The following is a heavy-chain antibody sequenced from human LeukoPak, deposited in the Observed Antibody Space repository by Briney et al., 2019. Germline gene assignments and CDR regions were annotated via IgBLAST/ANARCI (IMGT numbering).Heavy chain of an antibody. CDR2: INPNSGGT. V-gene: IGHV1-2*02. CDR3: ARDIRRCYYYYMDV. Sequence: ASVKVSCKASGYTFTGYYMRWVRQAPGQGLEWMGWINPNSGGTNYAQKFQGRVTMTRGTSISTAYMELSRLRSDDTAVYYCARDIRRCYYYYMDVWGKGTTVTVSS. J-gene: IGHJ6*03. CDR1: GYTFTGYY. D-gene: IGHD4-17*01.